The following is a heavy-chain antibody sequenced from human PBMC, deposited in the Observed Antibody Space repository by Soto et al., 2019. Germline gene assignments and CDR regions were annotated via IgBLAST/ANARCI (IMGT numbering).Heavy chain of an antibody. D-gene: IGHD6-19*01. CDR3: ARGPGIAVAGTIRGYFDY. Sequence: QVQLVQSGAEVKKPGASVKVSCKASGYTFTSYDINWVRQASGQGLEWMGWMNPNSGNTGYAQKFQGRVTMTRNTSISTAYMELSSLRSEDTAVYYCARGPGIAVAGTIRGYFDYWGQGTLVTISS. CDR1: GYTFTSYD. CDR2: MNPNSGNT. V-gene: IGHV1-8*01. J-gene: IGHJ4*02.